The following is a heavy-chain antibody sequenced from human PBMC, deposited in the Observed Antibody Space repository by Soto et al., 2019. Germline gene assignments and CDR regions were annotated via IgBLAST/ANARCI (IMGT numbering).Heavy chain of an antibody. J-gene: IGHJ6*02. V-gene: IGHV4-30-4*01. CDR2: IYYSGST. CDR3: ARVFGFGGMDV. D-gene: IGHD3-10*01. CDR1: GGSVSSGNYF. Sequence: SETLSLTCTVSGGSVSSGNYFWSWIRQPPGKGLEWIGYIYYSGSTYYNQSLKSRVTISVDTSKNQFSLKLGFVTAADTAVYYCARVFGFGGMDVWGQGTTVT.